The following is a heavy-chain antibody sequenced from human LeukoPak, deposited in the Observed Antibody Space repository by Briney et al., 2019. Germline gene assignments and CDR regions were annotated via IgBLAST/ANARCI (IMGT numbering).Heavy chain of an antibody. CDR1: GFTFSSYA. J-gene: IGHJ4*02. D-gene: IGHD6-13*01. V-gene: IGHV3-21*01. CDR3: ARVEAAAGTWYFDY. CDR2: ISSSSSYI. Sequence: GGSLRLSCAASGFTFSSYAMSWVRQAPGKGLEWVSSISSSSSYIYYADSVKGRFTISRDNAKNSLYLQMNSLRAEDTAVYYCARVEAAAGTWYFDYWGQGTLVTVSS.